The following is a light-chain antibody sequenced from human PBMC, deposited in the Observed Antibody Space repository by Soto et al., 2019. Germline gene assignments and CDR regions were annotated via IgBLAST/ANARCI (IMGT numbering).Light chain of an antibody. V-gene: IGLV1-40*01. CDR2: GNS. Sequence: QSALTQPPSVSGAPGQRVTISCTGSSSNIGAGYDVHWYKQLPGTIPKLLIYGNSNRPSGVPDRLSGSKSGTSASLAITGLQAEDEADYYCQSYDSSLTGYVFGTGTRSPS. J-gene: IGLJ1*01. CDR1: SSNIGAGYD. CDR3: QSYDSSLTGYV.